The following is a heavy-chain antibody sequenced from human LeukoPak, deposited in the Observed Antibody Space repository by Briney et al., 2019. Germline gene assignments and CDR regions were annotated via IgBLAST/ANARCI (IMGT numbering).Heavy chain of an antibody. J-gene: IGHJ3*02. CDR1: GFTFSSYE. V-gene: IGHV3-48*03. CDR2: ISSSGSTI. CDR3: ARDSPYGPDAFDI. D-gene: IGHD3-10*01. Sequence: GGSLRLSCAASGFTFSSYEMNWVRQAPGKGLEWISYISSSGSTIHYTDSVKGRFTISRDNAKISLSLQMTSLRADDTAVYYCARDSPYGPDAFDIWGRGTMVTVSS.